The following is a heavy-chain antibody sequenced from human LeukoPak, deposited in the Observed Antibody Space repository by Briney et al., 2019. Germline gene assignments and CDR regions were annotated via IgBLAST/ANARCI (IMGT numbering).Heavy chain of an antibody. CDR2: IVVGSGNT. CDR1: GFTFTSSA. Sequence: GTSVKVSCKASGFTFTSSAVQWVRQARGQRLEWIGWIVVGSGNTNYAQKFQERVTITRDMSTSTAYMELSSLRSEDTAVYYCAAELGVDYGGNAGWGQGTLVTVSS. J-gene: IGHJ4*02. CDR3: AAELGVDYGGNAG. V-gene: IGHV1-58*01. D-gene: IGHD4-23*01.